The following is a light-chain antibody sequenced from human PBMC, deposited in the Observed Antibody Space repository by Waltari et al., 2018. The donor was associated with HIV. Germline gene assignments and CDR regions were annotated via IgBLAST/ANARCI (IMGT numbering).Light chain of an antibody. CDR1: QHIATN. CDR2: DVS. CDR3: LQYDDLPLT. J-gene: IGKJ4*01. Sequence: DIQMTQSPSSLSASVGDRVTITCQASQHIATNLNWFHQKPGKAPKLLIYDVSKLETGVPSRFTGGGSGATFTFTITSLRPEDIATYYCLQYDDLPLTFGGGTKVELK. V-gene: IGKV1-33*01.